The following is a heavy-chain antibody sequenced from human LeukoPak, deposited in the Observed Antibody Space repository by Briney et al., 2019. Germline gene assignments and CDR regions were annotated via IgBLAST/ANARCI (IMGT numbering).Heavy chain of an antibody. D-gene: IGHD6-13*01. CDR3: ARALSAGVAAALEY. CDR1: GFTFSSYA. J-gene: IGHJ4*02. CDR2: ISYDGSNK. V-gene: IGHV3-30-3*01. Sequence: PGGSLRLSCAASGFTFSSYAMHWVRQAPGKGLEWVAVISYDGSNKYYADSVKGRFTISRDNSKNTLYLQMNSLRAEDTAVYYCARALSAGVAAALEYWGQGTLVTVSS.